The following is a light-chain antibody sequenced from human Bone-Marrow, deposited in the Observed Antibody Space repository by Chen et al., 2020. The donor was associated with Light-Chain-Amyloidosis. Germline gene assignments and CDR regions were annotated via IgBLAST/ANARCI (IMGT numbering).Light chain of an antibody. V-gene: IGLV3-25*03. CDR1: DLPTKY. CDR2: RDT. Sequence: SYELTQPPSGSVSPGQTARITCSGDDLPTKYAYWYQQKPGQAPVLVIHRDTERPSGISERFSGSSSWTTATLTISGVQAEDEADYHCQSADSSGTYEVIFGGGTKLTVL. CDR3: QSADSSGTYEVI. J-gene: IGLJ2*01.